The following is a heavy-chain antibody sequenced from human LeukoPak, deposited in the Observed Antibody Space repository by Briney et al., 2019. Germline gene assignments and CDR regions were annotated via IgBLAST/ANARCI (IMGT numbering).Heavy chain of an antibody. CDR1: GYTFTSYD. CDR3: VRNTDTVVIPGAMSYNWFDP. Sequence: ASVKVSCKASGYTFTSYDINWVRQATGQGLEWMGWMNPNTGDTGYAQKFQGRITMTWDTSISTAYMDLSSLRSEDTAVYYCVRNTDTVVIPGAMSYNWFDPWGQGRLGSVSS. CDR2: MNPNTGDT. V-gene: IGHV1-8*01. J-gene: IGHJ5*02. D-gene: IGHD2-2*01.